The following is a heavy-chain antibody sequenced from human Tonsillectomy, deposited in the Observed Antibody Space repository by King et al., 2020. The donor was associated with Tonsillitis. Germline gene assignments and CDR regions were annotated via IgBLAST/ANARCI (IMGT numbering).Heavy chain of an antibody. CDR1: GFTFSSYG. Sequence: VQLVESGGGVVQPGRSLRLSCAASGFTFSSYGMHWVRQAPGKGLEWVAVISYDGSNKYYADSVKGRFTISRDNSKNTLYLQMNSLRAEDTAVYYCAKCDYYDSSGSYYYYGMDVWGQGTTVTVSS. J-gene: IGHJ6*02. CDR2: ISYDGSNK. D-gene: IGHD3-22*01. V-gene: IGHV3-30*18. CDR3: AKCDYYDSSGSYYYYGMDV.